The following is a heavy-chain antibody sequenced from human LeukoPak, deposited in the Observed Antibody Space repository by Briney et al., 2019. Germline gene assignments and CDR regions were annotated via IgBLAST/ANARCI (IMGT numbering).Heavy chain of an antibody. V-gene: IGHV4-59*01. CDR3: ARRGSGSWWVFDY. CDR2: IYYSGST. D-gene: IGHD6-19*01. CDR1: GGSISSDY. J-gene: IGHJ4*02. Sequence: SETLSLTCTVSGGSISSDYWSWIRQPPGKGLEWIGYIYYSGSTNYNPSLKSRVTTSVDTSKNQFSLKMSSVTAADTAVYYCARRGSGSWWVFDYWGQGTLVTVSS.